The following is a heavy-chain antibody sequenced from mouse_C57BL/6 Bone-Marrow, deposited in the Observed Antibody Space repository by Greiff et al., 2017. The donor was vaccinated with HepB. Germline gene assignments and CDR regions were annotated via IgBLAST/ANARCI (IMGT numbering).Heavy chain of an antibody. CDR3: ARENPNWRYFDV. CDR2: ISSGSSTI. CDR1: GFTFSDYG. Sequence: EVKLMESGGGLVKPGGSLKLSCAASGFTFSDYGMHWVRQAPEKGLEWVAYISSGSSTIYYADTVKGRFTISRDNAKNTLFLQMTSLRSEDTAMYYCARENPNWRYFDVWGTGTTVTVSS. D-gene: IGHD4-1*02. V-gene: IGHV5-17*01. J-gene: IGHJ1*03.